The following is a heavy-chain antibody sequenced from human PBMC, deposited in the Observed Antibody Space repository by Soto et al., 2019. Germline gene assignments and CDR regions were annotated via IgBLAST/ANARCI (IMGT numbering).Heavy chain of an antibody. J-gene: IGHJ5*02. CDR2: VYHTGDT. Sequence: SESLSLTCGVSGGTCASSHWWSCVRQSPGRGLEWIGNVYHTGDTNFNPSLQSRVTFSVDKSNNQFSLRLTSVTAADTAVYFCAREIVTAGGNNYFDPWGPGTLVTVSS. CDR3: AREIVTAGGNNYFDP. D-gene: IGHD2-21*02. V-gene: IGHV4-4*02. CDR1: GGTCASSHW.